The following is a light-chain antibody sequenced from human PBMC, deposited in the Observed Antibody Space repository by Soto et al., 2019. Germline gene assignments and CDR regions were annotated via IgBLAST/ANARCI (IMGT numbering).Light chain of an antibody. CDR2: GAS. Sequence: EIGLTQSPGTLSLSPGERATLSCRASQSVSSSYLTWYQQKPGQAPRLLIYGASSRATGIPDRFSGSGSGTDFNLTISRLEPEDFAVYYCQQYGSSPISFGQGTRLEIK. CDR3: QQYGSSPIS. V-gene: IGKV3-20*01. CDR1: QSVSSSY. J-gene: IGKJ5*01.